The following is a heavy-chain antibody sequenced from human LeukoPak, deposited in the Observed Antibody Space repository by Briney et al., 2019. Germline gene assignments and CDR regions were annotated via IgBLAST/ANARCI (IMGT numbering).Heavy chain of an antibody. Sequence: LSETLSLTCTVSGGSIRSSNYYWGWIRQPPGKGLEWIGTIYYSGSTYYNPSLKSRVTISVDTSKNQFSLKLSSVTAADTAVYYCARSYSSSSTSIDYWGQGTLVTVSS. CDR1: GGSIRSSNYY. D-gene: IGHD6-6*01. J-gene: IGHJ4*02. V-gene: IGHV4-39*07. CDR2: IYYSGST. CDR3: ARSYSSSSTSIDY.